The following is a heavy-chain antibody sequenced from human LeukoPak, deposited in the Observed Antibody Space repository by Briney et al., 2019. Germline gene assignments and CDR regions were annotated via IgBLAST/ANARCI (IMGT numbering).Heavy chain of an antibody. J-gene: IGHJ6*03. V-gene: IGHV1-8*01. CDR3: ARESAKRYMDV. Sequence: GASVKVSCKASGYTFTSYDISWVRQATGQGLEWMGWMNPNSGNTGYAQKFQGRVTMTRNTSISTAYMELSSLRSEGTAVYYCARESAKRYMDVWGKGTTVTVSS. CDR1: GYTFTSYD. CDR2: MNPNSGNT.